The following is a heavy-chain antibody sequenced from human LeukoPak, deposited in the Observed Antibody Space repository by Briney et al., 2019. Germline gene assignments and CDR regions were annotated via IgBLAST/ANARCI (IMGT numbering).Heavy chain of an antibody. CDR3: ARRFMYYDILTGKNWFDP. CDR2: IYYSGST. V-gene: IGHV4-59*01. Sequence: PSETLSLTCTVSGGSISSYYWSWIRQPPGKGLEWIGYIYYSGSTNYNPSLKSRVTISVKTSKNQFSLKLSSVTAADTAVYYCARRFMYYDILTGKNWFDPWGQGTLVTVSS. CDR1: GGSISSYY. J-gene: IGHJ5*02. D-gene: IGHD3-9*01.